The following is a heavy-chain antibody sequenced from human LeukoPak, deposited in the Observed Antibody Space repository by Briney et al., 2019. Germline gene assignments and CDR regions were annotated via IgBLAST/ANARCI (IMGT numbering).Heavy chain of an antibody. Sequence: SVKVSCKVSGYTLTELSMHWVRQAPGKGLEWMGGFDPEDGETIYAQKFQGRVTMTEDTSTDTAYMELSSLRSEDTAVYYCATVSPRSAVASCVEVRCIGWFDPWGQGTLVTVSS. V-gene: IGHV1-24*01. J-gene: IGHJ5*02. CDR3: ATVSPRSAVASCVEVRCIGWFDP. D-gene: IGHD6-19*01. CDR2: FDPEDGET. CDR1: GYTLTELS.